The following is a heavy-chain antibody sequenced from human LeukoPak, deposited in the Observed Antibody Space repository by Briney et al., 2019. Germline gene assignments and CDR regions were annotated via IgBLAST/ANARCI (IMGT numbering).Heavy chain of an antibody. CDR2: ISTYNGDT. J-gene: IGHJ6*03. CDR1: GYTFTSYG. CDR3: ARGRDSYYYYYMDV. V-gene: IGHV1-18*01. Sequence: GASVKVSCKASGYTFTSYGISWVRQAPGQGLEWMGWISTYNGDTKYAQKLQGRVTMTTDTSTSTAYMELRSLRSDDTAVYYCARGRDSYYYYYMDVWGKGTTVTVSS.